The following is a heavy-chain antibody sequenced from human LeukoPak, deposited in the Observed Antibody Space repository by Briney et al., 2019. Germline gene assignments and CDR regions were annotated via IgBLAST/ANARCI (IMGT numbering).Heavy chain of an antibody. CDR2: IAYSGGST. CDR3: AKDIQLST. J-gene: IGHJ3*01. V-gene: IGHV3-23*01. CDR1: GFTFSSAA. Sequence: GGSLRLSCAASGFTFSSAAMTWVRQAPGKGLERVSLIAYSGGSTYCADSVKGRFTISRDNSMNTLSLQMNSLRVEDTAIYYCAKDIQLSTWGLGTMVTVSS. D-gene: IGHD5-24*01.